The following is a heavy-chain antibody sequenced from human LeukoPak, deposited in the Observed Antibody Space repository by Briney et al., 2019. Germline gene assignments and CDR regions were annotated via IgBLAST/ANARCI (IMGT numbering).Heavy chain of an antibody. D-gene: IGHD6-13*01. CDR1: GFTFSSYG. J-gene: IGHJ4*02. CDR2: IRYDGSNK. CDR3: AKDALLNAEFNLGRPTSIPAAAPDY. V-gene: IGHV3-30*02. Sequence: GGSLRLSCAASGFTFSSYGMHWVRQAPGKGLEWVAFIRYDGSNKYYADSVKGRFTISRDNSKNTLYLQMNSLRAEDTAVYYCAKDALLNAEFNLGRPTSIPAAAPDYWGQGTLVTVSS.